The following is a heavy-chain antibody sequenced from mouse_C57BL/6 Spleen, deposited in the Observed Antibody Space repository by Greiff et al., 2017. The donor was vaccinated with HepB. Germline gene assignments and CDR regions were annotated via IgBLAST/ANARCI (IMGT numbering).Heavy chain of an antibody. Sequence: QVQLQHPGAELVRPGTSVKLSCKASGYTFTSYWMHWVKQRPGQGLEWIGVIDPSDSYTNYNQKFKGKATLTVDTSSSTAYMQLSSLTSEDSAVYYCARYTTGMDYWGQGTSVTVSS. CDR1: GYTFTSYW. D-gene: IGHD2-12*01. CDR3: ARYTTGMDY. J-gene: IGHJ4*01. V-gene: IGHV1-59*01. CDR2: IDPSDSYT.